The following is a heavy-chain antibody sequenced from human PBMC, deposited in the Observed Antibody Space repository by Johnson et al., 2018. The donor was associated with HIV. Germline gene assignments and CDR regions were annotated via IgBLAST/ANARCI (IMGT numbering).Heavy chain of an antibody. Sequence: EVQVVESGGGVVQPGGSLTLSSAASGFTFSSYGMHWVRQAPGKGLEWVGRIRSKANSYATAYAASVKGRFTISRDDSKNTAYLKMISLKTEDTAVYYCTRQQYSGGGYGNAFDIWGQGTMVTVSS. CDR3: TRQQYSGGGYGNAFDI. CDR2: IRSKANSYAT. J-gene: IGHJ3*02. CDR1: GFTFSSYG. D-gene: IGHD6-19*01. V-gene: IGHV3-73*01.